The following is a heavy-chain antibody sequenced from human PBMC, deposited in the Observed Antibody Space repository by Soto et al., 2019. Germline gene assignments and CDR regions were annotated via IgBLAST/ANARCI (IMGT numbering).Heavy chain of an antibody. J-gene: IGHJ5*02. V-gene: IGHV3-49*03. CDR1: GFTFGDYA. CDR2: IRSKAYGGTT. Sequence: GGSLRLSCTASGFTFGDYAMSWFRQAPGKGLEWVGFIRSKAYGGTTEYAASVKGRFTISRDDSKSIAYLQMNSLKTEDTAVYYCARDNSQNYGTPAASSWFHPWGQGTPVTVSS. D-gene: IGHD2-15*01. CDR3: ARDNSQNYGTPAASSWFHP.